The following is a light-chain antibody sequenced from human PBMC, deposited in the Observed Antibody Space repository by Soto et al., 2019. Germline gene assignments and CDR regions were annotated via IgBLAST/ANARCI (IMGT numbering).Light chain of an antibody. CDR2: GTY. Sequence: EIVMTQSPATLSVSPGERATLSCMASQSVSSNLAWYQQKPGQAPRLLIYGTYIRATGIPARFSGSGSGTEFTLTISSLQSEDFAVYYCQQYNNWPPLTFGGGTKVEIK. J-gene: IGKJ4*01. CDR3: QQYNNWPPLT. CDR1: QSVSSN. V-gene: IGKV3D-15*01.